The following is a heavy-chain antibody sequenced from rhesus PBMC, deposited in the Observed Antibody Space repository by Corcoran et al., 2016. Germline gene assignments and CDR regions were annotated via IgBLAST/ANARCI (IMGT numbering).Heavy chain of an antibody. J-gene: IGHJ4*01. CDR1: GGSFSGYS. Sequence: QVQLQESGPGLVKPSETLSLTCAVSGGSFSGYSWGWSRQPPGKGLAWIGYISGSSGSTDYNPSLKSRVTISTDTSKNQFSLKLSSVTAADTAVYYCARSYYFDYWGQGVLVTVSS. CDR3: ARSYYFDY. CDR2: ISGSSGST. V-gene: IGHV4-165*01.